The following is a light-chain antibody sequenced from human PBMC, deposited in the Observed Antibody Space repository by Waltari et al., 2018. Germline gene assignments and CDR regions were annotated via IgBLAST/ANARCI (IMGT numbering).Light chain of an antibody. Sequence: EIVMTQSPATLSVSPGERATLSCRASQSVSSNLAWYQQKPGQAPRLLIYGASTGATGIPARFSGSGSGTEFTLTISSLQSEDFAVYYCQQYNNWGTFGQGTKVEIK. CDR3: QQYNNWGT. V-gene: IGKV3-15*01. CDR1: QSVSSN. CDR2: GAS. J-gene: IGKJ1*01.